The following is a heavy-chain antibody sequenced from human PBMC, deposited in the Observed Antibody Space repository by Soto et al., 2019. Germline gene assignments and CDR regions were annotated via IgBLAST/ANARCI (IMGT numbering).Heavy chain of an antibody. Sequence: QVQLVESGGGVVQPGRSLRLSCAASGFTFSSYGMHWVRQAPGKGLEWVAVISYDGSNKYYADSVKGRFTISRDNSKNALYLQMNSLRAEDTAVYYCAGVPYGDYGVAGYFQHWGQGTLVTVSS. CDR3: AGVPYGDYGVAGYFQH. V-gene: IGHV3-30*03. CDR1: GFTFSSYG. CDR2: ISYDGSNK. J-gene: IGHJ1*01. D-gene: IGHD4-17*01.